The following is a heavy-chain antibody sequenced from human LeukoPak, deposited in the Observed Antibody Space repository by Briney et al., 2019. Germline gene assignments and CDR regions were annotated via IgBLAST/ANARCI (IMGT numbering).Heavy chain of an antibody. Sequence: SETLSLTCAVYGGYFSGYSWSWIGQPPGKGLEWIGEINHTGTSNYNPSLKSRVAVSRDSSKSQFSLKLTSVTAADTAVYFCARGVATRSFFSFRPNAEFFFLGSWSQGTLVTVTS. D-gene: IGHD4-23*01. CDR3: ARGVATRSFFSFRPNAEFFFLGS. J-gene: IGHJ4*02. CDR2: INHTGTS. CDR1: GGYFSGYS. V-gene: IGHV4-34*01.